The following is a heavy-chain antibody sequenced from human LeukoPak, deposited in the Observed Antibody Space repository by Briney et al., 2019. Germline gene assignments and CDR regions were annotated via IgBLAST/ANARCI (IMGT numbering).Heavy chain of an antibody. V-gene: IGHV1-18*01. J-gene: IGHJ5*02. Sequence: ASVKVSCKASGYTFTSYGISWVRQAPGQGLEWMGWIIAYNGNTNSAQKLQGRVTMTTDTSTSTAYMELKSLRSDDTAVYYCARELALAIVGVANWFDPWGQGTLVTVSS. CDR2: IIAYNGNT. CDR3: ARELALAIVGVANWFDP. CDR1: GYTFTSYG. D-gene: IGHD3-3*01.